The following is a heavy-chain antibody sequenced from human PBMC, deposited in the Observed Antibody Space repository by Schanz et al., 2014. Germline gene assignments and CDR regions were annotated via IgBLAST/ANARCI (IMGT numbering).Heavy chain of an antibody. V-gene: IGHV3-23*04. CDR2: LTGSGGGT. CDR1: EFSFSSFG. J-gene: IGHJ4*02. CDR3: ARDGAELYYFDD. Sequence: EVQLVESGGGLVQPRGSLRLSCAASEFSFSSFGMNWVRQAPGKGPEWVSSLTGSGGGTYYADSVRGRFAISRDTPKNTLYVQMNSLRADDTAVFYCARDGAELYYFDDWGQGTLVTVSS. D-gene: IGHD1-1*01.